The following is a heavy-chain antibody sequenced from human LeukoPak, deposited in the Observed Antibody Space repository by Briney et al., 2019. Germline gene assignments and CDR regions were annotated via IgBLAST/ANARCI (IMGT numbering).Heavy chain of an antibody. CDR1: GGTFSSYA. Sequence: ASVKVSCKASGGTFSSYAISWVRQAHGQGLEWMGGIIPIFGTANYAQKFQGRVTITADKSTSTAYMELSSLRSEDTAVYYCASGPPYYDSSGYYSGYFDYWGQGTLVTVSS. CDR2: IIPIFGTA. CDR3: ASGPPYYDSSGYYSGYFDY. V-gene: IGHV1-69*06. D-gene: IGHD3-22*01. J-gene: IGHJ4*02.